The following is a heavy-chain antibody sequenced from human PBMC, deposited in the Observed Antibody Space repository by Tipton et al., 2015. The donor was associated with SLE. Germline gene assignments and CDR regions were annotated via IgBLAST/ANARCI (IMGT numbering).Heavy chain of an antibody. J-gene: IGHJ6*02. V-gene: IGHV3-73*01. CDR3: TRGSKAADGSGDYYYHMDV. CDR2: IRSKVDSYAI. Sequence: SLRLSCAASGFTFSGSAIHWVRQASGKGLEWVGRIRSKVDSYAIAYAASVKGRFTISRDDSKNTAYLQMNSLKTEDTAVYYCTRGSKAADGSGDYYYHMDVWGQGATVTVSS. D-gene: IGHD6-13*01. CDR1: GFTFSGSA.